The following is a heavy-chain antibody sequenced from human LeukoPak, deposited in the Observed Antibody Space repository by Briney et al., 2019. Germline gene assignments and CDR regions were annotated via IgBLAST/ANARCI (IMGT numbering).Heavy chain of an antibody. CDR3: AKNFWRRMKNDYGDNVKIPWFDP. D-gene: IGHD4-17*01. J-gene: IGHJ5*02. CDR1: GFTFSSYG. Sequence: PGGSLRLSCAASGFTFSSYGMHWVRQAPGKGLEWVAVISYDGSNKYYADSVKGRFTISRDNSKNTLYLQMNSLRAEDTAVYYCAKNFWRRMKNDYGDNVKIPWFDPWGQGTLVTVSS. V-gene: IGHV3-30*18. CDR2: ISYDGSNK.